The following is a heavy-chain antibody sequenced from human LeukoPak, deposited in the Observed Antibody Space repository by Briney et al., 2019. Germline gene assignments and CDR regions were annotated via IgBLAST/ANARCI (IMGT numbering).Heavy chain of an antibody. CDR1: GGSISSSSYY. Sequence: PSETLSLTCTVSGGSISSSSYYWGWIRQPPGKGLEWIGSIYYSGSTYYNPSLKSRVTISVDTSKNQFSLKLSSVTAADTAVYYCARQGLNPSRYGSGSYQDAFDIWGQGTMVTVSS. CDR3: ARQGLNPSRYGSGSYQDAFDI. D-gene: IGHD3-10*01. CDR2: IYYSGST. J-gene: IGHJ3*02. V-gene: IGHV4-39*01.